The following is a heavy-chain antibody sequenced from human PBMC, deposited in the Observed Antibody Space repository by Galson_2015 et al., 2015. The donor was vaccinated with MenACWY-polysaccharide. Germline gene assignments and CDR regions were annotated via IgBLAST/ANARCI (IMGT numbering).Heavy chain of an antibody. CDR2: ISKSGDSI. CDR1: GFRLGAWN. V-gene: IGHV3-11*01. CDR3: ARGHYGLDV. J-gene: IGHJ6*02. Sequence: LRLSCAASGFRLGAWNLSWIRQAPGTGLEGLSYISKSGDSIYYGDSVKGRFAISRDNAKNSVYLQLNSLEVEDTAIYYCARGHYGLDVWGQGTTVTVSS.